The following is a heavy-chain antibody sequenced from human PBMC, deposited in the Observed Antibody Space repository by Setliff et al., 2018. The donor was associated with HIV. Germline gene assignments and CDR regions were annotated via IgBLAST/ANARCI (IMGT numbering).Heavy chain of an antibody. CDR3: ARYSSGWSFFDY. D-gene: IGHD6-19*01. V-gene: IGHV4-61*02. CDR1: GGSISSGGYY. CDR2: IYTSGST. J-gene: IGHJ4*02. Sequence: SETLSLTCTVSGGSISSGGYYWSWIRQPAGKGLEWIGRIYTSGSTNYNPSLKSRVTMSVDTSKNQFSLKLSSVTAADTAVYYCARYSSGWSFFDYWGQGTLVTVPQ.